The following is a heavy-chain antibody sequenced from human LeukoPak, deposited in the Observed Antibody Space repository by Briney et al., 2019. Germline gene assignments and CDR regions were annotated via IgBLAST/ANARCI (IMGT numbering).Heavy chain of an antibody. CDR1: GYTLTELS. V-gene: IGHV1-24*01. D-gene: IGHD6-13*01. J-gene: IGHJ6*02. CDR3: ATGGVYGSSSYGMDV. CDR2: FDPADGET. Sequence: ASAKVSCKVSGYTLTELSMHWVRQAPGKGLEWMGGFDPADGETMYAQKFQGRITMTEDTSTDTAYMELGSLRSEDTAVYYCATGGVYGSSSYGMDVWGQGTTVTVSS.